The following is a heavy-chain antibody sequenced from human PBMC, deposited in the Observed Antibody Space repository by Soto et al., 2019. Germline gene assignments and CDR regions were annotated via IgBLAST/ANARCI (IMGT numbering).Heavy chain of an antibody. Sequence: SETLSLTCAVYGGSFSGYYWSWIRQPPGKGLEWIGEINHSGSTNYNPSLKSRVTISVDTSKNQFSLKLSSVTAADTAVYYCARAYYGGNWFDPWGQGTLVTVSS. D-gene: IGHD1-26*01. CDR2: INHSGST. J-gene: IGHJ5*02. CDR3: ARAYYGGNWFDP. CDR1: GGSFSGYY. V-gene: IGHV4-34*01.